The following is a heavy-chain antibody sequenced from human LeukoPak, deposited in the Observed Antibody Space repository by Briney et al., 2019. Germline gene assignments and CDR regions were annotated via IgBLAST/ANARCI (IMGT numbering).Heavy chain of an antibody. CDR2: ITTSDGNT. Sequence: GGSLRLSCAASGFTFSSYTMSWVRQAPGKGLEWVSTITTSDGNTYYADSVKGRFTVSRDNSKNTLYLQMNSLRAEDTAVYYCARETPQRWYQYWGQGTLVTVSS. D-gene: IGHD4-23*01. J-gene: IGHJ4*02. CDR1: GFTFSSYT. V-gene: IGHV3-23*01. CDR3: ARETPQRWYQY.